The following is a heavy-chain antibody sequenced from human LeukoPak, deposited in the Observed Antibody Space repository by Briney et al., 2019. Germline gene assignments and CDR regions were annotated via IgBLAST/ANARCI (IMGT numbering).Heavy chain of an antibody. V-gene: IGHV4-59*08. CDR3: ARHERRRDIAAAGTASTSFDY. Sequence: SETLSLTCTVSGGSISSYYWSWIRQPPGKGLEWIGYIYYSGSTNYNPSLKSRVTISVDTSKNQFSLKLSSVTAADTAVYYCARHERRRDIAAAGTASTSFDYWGQGTLVTVSS. CDR1: GGSISSYY. J-gene: IGHJ4*02. D-gene: IGHD6-13*01. CDR2: IYYSGST.